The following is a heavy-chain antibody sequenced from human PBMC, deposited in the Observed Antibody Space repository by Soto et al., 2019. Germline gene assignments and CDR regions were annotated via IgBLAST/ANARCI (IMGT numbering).Heavy chain of an antibody. CDR2: ISSSGSTI. V-gene: IGHV3-48*03. D-gene: IGHD4-17*01. CDR1: GFTFSSYE. CDR3: ARDKSFLYGDYVYYYGMDV. J-gene: IGHJ6*02. Sequence: PGGSLRLSCAASGFTFSSYEMNWFRQAPGKGLEWVSYISSSGSTIYYADSVKGRFTISRDNAKNSLYLQMNSLRAEDTAVYYCARDKSFLYGDYVYYYGMDVWGQGTTVTVSS.